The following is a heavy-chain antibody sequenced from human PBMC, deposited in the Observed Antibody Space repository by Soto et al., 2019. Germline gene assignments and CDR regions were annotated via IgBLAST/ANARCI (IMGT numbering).Heavy chain of an antibody. CDR1: GYTFTGYY. Sequence: GASVKVSCKASGYTFTGYYMHWVRQAPGQGLEWMGWINPNSGGTNYAQKFQGWVTMTRDTSISTAYMELSRLRSDDTAVYYCARCTTIFGVVTSGPFDYWGQGTLVTVSS. CDR3: ARCTTIFGVVTSGPFDY. D-gene: IGHD3-3*01. V-gene: IGHV1-2*04. CDR2: INPNSGGT. J-gene: IGHJ4*02.